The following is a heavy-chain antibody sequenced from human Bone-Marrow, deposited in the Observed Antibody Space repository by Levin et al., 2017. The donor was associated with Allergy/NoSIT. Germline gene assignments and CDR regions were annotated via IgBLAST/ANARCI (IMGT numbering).Heavy chain of an antibody. CDR3: ARHARVISGSYDGGFDY. CDR2: IYYSGST. CDR1: GGSISSSSYY. J-gene: IGHJ4*02. V-gene: IGHV4-39*01. Sequence: SETLSLTCTVSGGSISSSSYYWGWIRQPPGKGWEWIGSIYYSGSTYSNPSLKSRVTISVDTSKNQFSLKTSSVTAADTAVYACARHARVISGSYDGGFDYWGQGTLVTVSS. D-gene: IGHD3-10*01.